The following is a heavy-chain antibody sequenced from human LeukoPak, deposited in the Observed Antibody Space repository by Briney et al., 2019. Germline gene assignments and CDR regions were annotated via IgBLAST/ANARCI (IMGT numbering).Heavy chain of an antibody. CDR2: INTGSTYT. CDR1: GFTFSDYY. J-gene: IGHJ2*01. Sequence: GGSLRLSCAASGFTFSDYYMTWIRHAPRKGLEWLSYINTGSTYTNYANSVKGRFTISRDNAKNSLYLQLNSLKAEDTAVYYCTREDNWYFDLWGRGTLVTVSS. CDR3: TREDNWYFDL. V-gene: IGHV3-11*05.